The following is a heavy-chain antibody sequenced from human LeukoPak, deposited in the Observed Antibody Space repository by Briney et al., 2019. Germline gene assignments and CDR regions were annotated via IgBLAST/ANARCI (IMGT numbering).Heavy chain of an antibody. D-gene: IGHD2-8*01. J-gene: IGHJ4*02. CDR1: GFTFSSYA. CDR2: ISYDGSNK. Sequence: GGSLRLSCAASGFTFSSYAMHWVRQAPGKGLEWVAVISYDGSNKYYADSVKGRFTISRDNAKNSLYLQMNSLRAEDTALYYCARDGYCTNGVCYFDYWGQGTLVTVSS. V-gene: IGHV3-30*04. CDR3: ARDGYCTNGVCYFDY.